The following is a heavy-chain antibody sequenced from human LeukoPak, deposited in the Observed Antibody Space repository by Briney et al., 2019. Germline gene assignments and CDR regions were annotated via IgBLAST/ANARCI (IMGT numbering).Heavy chain of an antibody. J-gene: IGHJ4*02. Sequence: SGPTLVHPPQTLTLTCTFSGFSLRTGGGGVGWIRQPPGKALEWLSLIYWDDDKLYSPSRKSRLTITKDTSKNHVVLTMTNMDPVDTATYYCAHSPLYYYGSGSPFDYWGQGTLVTVSS. CDR2: IYWDDDK. D-gene: IGHD3-10*01. V-gene: IGHV2-5*02. CDR3: AHSPLYYYGSGSPFDY. CDR1: GFSLRTGGGG.